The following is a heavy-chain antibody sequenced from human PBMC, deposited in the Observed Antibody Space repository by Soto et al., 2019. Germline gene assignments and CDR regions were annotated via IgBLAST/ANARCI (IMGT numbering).Heavy chain of an antibody. CDR3: AKSFCSSSSCFFLWVDP. J-gene: IGHJ5*02. V-gene: IGHV3-23*01. D-gene: IGHD2-2*01. CDR2: ISGTGVPT. CDR1: GCTFSDYA. Sequence: EVQLLESGGGLVQPGGSLRLSCAASGCTFSDYAMSWVRQAPGKGLEWLSLISGTGVPTLYAGSVKGRFSVSRDNSKSTLFLEMNDLRVDDTAKYYCAKSFCSSSSCFFLWVDPWGPGTLVTVSS.